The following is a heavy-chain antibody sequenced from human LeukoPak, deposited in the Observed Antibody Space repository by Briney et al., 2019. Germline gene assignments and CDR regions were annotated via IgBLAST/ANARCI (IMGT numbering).Heavy chain of an antibody. Sequence: SETPSLTCTVSGGSISSSSYYWGWIRQPPGKGLEWIGSIYYSGSTYYNPSLKSRVTISVDTSKNQFSLKLSSVTAADTAVYYCARHSRIQLWLSNWFDPWGQGTLVTVSS. CDR2: IYYSGST. D-gene: IGHD5-18*01. CDR1: GGSISSSSYY. J-gene: IGHJ5*02. CDR3: ARHSRIQLWLSNWFDP. V-gene: IGHV4-39*01.